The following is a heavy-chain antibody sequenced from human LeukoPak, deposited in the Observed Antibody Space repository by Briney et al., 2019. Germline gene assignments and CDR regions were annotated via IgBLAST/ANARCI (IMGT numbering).Heavy chain of an antibody. D-gene: IGHD6-13*01. Sequence: SETLSLTCTVSGGSISSSSYYWGWIRQPPGKGLEWIGSIYYSGSTNYNPSLKSRVTISVDTSKNQFSLKLSSVTAADTAVYYCARTSPPRSSSWYFRRDYYYYYYMDVWGKGTTVTVSS. CDR3: ARTSPPRSSSWYFRRDYYYYYYMDV. J-gene: IGHJ6*03. V-gene: IGHV4-39*07. CDR2: IYYSGST. CDR1: GGSISSSSYY.